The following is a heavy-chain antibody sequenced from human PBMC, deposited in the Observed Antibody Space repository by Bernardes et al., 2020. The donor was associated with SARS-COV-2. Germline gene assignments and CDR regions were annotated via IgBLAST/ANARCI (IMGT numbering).Heavy chain of an antibody. CDR2: INHSGST. CDR1: GGSFSGYY. D-gene: IGHD3-3*01. Sequence: SETLSLTCAVYGGSFSGYYWSWIRQPPGQGLEWIGEINHSGSTNYNPSLKSRVTISVDTSKNQFSLKLSSVTAADTAVYYCARGTHPDYDFWSGYNDYWGQGTLVTVSA. V-gene: IGHV4-34*01. J-gene: IGHJ4*02. CDR3: ARGTHPDYDFWSGYNDY.